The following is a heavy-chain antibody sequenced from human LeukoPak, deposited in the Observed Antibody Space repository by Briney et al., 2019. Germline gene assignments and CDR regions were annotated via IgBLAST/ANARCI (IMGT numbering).Heavy chain of an antibody. Sequence: SETLSLTCAVSGGSITSINLCSGVREPPERGLEWCGEIYNSGSTNYNPSLKSRVTISVDKSKNPFSLRLSSVSAADTALYYCARDRGDYDSSGYYFDYWGQGTLVTVSS. CDR2: IYNSGST. D-gene: IGHD3-22*01. CDR3: ARDRGDYDSSGYYFDY. CDR1: GGSITSINL. J-gene: IGHJ4*02. V-gene: IGHV4-4*02.